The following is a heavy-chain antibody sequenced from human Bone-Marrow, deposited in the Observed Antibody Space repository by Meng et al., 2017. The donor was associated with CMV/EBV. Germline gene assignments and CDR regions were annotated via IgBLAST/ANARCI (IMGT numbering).Heavy chain of an antibody. V-gene: IGHV4-39*01. CDR3: ARPLTGQYNRFDP. Sequence: GSLRLSCTVSGGSISSSSYYWGWIRQPPGKGLEWIGSIYYSGSTYYNPSLKSRVTISVDTSKNQFSLKLSSVTAADTAVYYCARPLTGQYNRFDPWGQGTLVTVSS. D-gene: IGHD1-20*01. CDR2: IYYSGST. J-gene: IGHJ5*02. CDR1: GGSISSSSYY.